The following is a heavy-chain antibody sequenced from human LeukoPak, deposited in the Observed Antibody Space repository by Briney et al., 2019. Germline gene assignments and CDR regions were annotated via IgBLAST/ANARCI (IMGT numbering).Heavy chain of an antibody. CDR1: GFTFSSYS. CDR3: ARVGKGANSSGYYFDY. J-gene: IGHJ4*02. V-gene: IGHV3-21*01. Sequence: PGGSLRLSCAASGFTFSSYSMNWVRQAPGKGLEWVSSILRTSNYIYYADSVKGRFTISRDNAKNSVYLQMNNLRAEDTAVYYCARVGKGANSSGYYFDYWGQGTLVTVSS. CDR2: ILRTSNYI. D-gene: IGHD1-1*01.